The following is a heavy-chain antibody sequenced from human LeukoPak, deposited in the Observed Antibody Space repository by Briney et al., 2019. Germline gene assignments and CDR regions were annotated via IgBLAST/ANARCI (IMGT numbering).Heavy chain of an antibody. CDR2: ISGSGGST. J-gene: IGHJ4*02. CDR3: AKVADDTSFGVVIMDGLDY. V-gene: IGHV3-23*01. Sequence: HPGGSLRLSCAASGFTFSSYAMSWVRQAPGKGLEWVSAISGSGGSTYYADSVKGRFTISRDNSKNTLYLQMNSLRAEDTAIYYCAKVADDTSFGVVIMDGLDYWGQGTLVTVSS. CDR1: GFTFSSYA. D-gene: IGHD3-3*01.